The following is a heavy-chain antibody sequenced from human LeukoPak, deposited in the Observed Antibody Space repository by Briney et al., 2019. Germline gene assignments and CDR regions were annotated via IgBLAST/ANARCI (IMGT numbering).Heavy chain of an antibody. D-gene: IGHD2-15*01. J-gene: IGHJ3*02. CDR2: ISDSGGST. CDR3: AKDLLSSDGTSDASDI. CDR1: GFTFSSYA. V-gene: IGHV3-23*01. Sequence: PGGSLRLSCAASGFTFSSYAMSWVRQAPGKGLEWVSAISDSGGSTYHADSVKGRFTISRDNSKNTLYLQMNSLRAEDTAVYYCAKDLLSSDGTSDASDIWGQGTTVTVSS.